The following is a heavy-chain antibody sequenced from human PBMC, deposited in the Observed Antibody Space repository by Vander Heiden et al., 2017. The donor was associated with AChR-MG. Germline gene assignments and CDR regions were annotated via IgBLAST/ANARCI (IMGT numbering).Heavy chain of an antibody. Sequence: QVTLKESGPVLVKPTETLTLPCTVSGFSLSNARMGVSWIRQPPGKALEWVEHMFANDEKSYSTALKSRLTISKDTSKSQVVLTMTNMDPVDTATYYCARVRGSFWSAEYHDYWGQGTLVTVSS. CDR3: ARVRGSFWSAEYHDY. V-gene: IGHV2-26*01. CDR1: GFSLSNARMG. CDR2: MFANDEK. J-gene: IGHJ4*02. D-gene: IGHD3-3*01.